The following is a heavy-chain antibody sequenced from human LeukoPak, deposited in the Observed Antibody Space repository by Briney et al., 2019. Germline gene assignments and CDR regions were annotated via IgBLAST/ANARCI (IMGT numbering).Heavy chain of an antibody. J-gene: IGHJ6*02. CDR3: ARHPHCSSTSCYPIIENGENYYGMDV. CDR1: GYTFTGYY. CDR2: IIPIFGIA. V-gene: IGHV1-69*02. Sequence: SVKVSCKASGYTFTGYYMHWVRQAPGQGLEWMGRIIPIFGIANYAQKFQGRVTITADKSTSTAYMELSSLRSEDTAVYYCARHPHCSSTSCYPIIENGENYYGMDVWGQGTTVTVSS. D-gene: IGHD2-2*01.